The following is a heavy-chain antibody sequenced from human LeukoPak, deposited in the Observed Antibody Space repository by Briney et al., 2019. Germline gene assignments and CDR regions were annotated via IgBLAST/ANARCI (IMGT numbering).Heavy chain of an antibody. CDR2: IHHSGST. D-gene: IGHD6-6*01. V-gene: IGHV4-4*02. CDR1: GGSISSGYW. J-gene: IGHJ4*02. CDR3: ARHVEYSSSFFDY. Sequence: KPSETLSLTCVVSGGSISSGYWWSWVRQPPGKGLEWIGEIHHSGSTNYNPSLKSRVTISVDKSKNQFSLKLSSVTAADTAVYYCARHVEYSSSFFDYWGQGTLVTVSS.